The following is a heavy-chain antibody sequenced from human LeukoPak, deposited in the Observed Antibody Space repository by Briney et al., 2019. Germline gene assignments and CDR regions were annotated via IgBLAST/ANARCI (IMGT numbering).Heavy chain of an antibody. CDR1: GFTISSYW. CDR3: AKGGTTVVDY. Sequence: PGGSLRLSCGATGFTISSYWMHWVRQAPGKGLVWVSRINSDGSSTTYADSVKGRFTISRDNAKNTLYLQMNSLRAEDTAVYYCAKGGTTVVDYWGQGTLVAVSS. CDR2: INSDGSST. V-gene: IGHV3-74*03. D-gene: IGHD4-23*01. J-gene: IGHJ4*02.